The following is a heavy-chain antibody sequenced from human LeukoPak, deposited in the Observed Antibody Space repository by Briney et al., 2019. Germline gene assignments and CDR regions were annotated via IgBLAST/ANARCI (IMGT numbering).Heavy chain of an antibody. CDR1: GYTFSNFG. D-gene: IGHD2-2*01. CDR3: ARDGTSTDDY. CDR2: ISGNNDNP. J-gene: IGHJ4*02. V-gene: IGHV1-18*01. Sequence: ASVRVSCKTSGYTFSNFGINWVRQAPGQGLEWMGWISGNNDNPDYGQKFQGRFTVTTDSSTSTAYMELRNLRFDNTAVYYCARDGTSTDDYWGQGTLVTVSS.